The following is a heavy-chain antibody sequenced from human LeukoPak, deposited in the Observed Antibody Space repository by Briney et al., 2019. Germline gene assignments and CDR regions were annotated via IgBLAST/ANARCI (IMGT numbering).Heavy chain of an antibody. CDR3: AITRPGNWFDP. Sequence: GGSLRLSCAASGFTFSSYWMCWVRQAPGKGLEWVANIKQDGSEKYYVDSVKGRFTISRDNAKNSLYLQMNSPRAEDTAVYNCAITRPGNWFDPWGQGTLVTVSS. V-gene: IGHV3-7*03. CDR1: GFTFSSYW. J-gene: IGHJ5*02. CDR2: IKQDGSEK.